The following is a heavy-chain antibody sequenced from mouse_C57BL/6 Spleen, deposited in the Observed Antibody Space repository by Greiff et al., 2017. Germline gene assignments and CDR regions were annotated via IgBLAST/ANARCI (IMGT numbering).Heavy chain of an antibody. J-gene: IGHJ2*01. CDR1: GFTFSSYA. CDR2: ISSGGDYI. D-gene: IGHD2-4*01. V-gene: IGHV5-9-1*02. CDR3: TRAHDYYFDY. Sequence: EVKLVESGEGLVKPGGSLKLSCAASGFTFSSYAMSWVRQTPEKRLEWVAYISSGGDYIYYADTVKGRFTISRDNARKTLYLQMSSLKSEDTAMYYCTRAHDYYFDYWGQGTTLTVSS.